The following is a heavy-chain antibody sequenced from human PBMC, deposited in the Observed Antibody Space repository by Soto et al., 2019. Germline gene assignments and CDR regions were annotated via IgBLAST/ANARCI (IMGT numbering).Heavy chain of an antibody. J-gene: IGHJ4*02. CDR3: ARAGWYRFDY. D-gene: IGHD6-19*01. Sequence: EVQLVESGGGLVQPGGSLRLSCAASEFIFSNYWVHWVRQAPGKGLMWVSRINSDGTTINYADSVEGRFTISRDNAKNTLFLQMNSLRVEDTAVYYCARAGWYRFDYWGQGTLVTVSS. V-gene: IGHV3-74*01. CDR1: EFIFSNYW. CDR2: INSDGTTI.